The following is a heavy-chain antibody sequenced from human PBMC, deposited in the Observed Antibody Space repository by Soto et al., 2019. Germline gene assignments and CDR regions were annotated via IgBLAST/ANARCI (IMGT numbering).Heavy chain of an antibody. CDR3: ARDARNADYDY. V-gene: IGHV3-48*02. CDR1: GFTFSSHA. J-gene: IGHJ4*02. CDR2: IHGTRSII. Sequence: EVQLVESGGGLVQPGGSLTLSCAVSGFTFSSHAMNWVRQAPGKGLEWVAYIHGTRSIIYYADSVKGRFTISRDNAKNSLYLQMDSLIDEDTALYYCARDARNADYDYWGQGTLVTVSS. D-gene: IGHD3-16*01.